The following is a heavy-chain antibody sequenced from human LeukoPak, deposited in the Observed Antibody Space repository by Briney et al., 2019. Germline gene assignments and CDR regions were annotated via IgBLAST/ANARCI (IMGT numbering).Heavy chain of an antibody. CDR1: GGSISSGGYS. CDR2: IYHSGST. J-gene: IGHJ6*02. Sequence: PSETLSLTCAVSGGSISSGGYSRSWIRQPPGKGLEWIGYIYHSGSTYYNPSLKSRVTISVDRSKNQFSLKLSSVTAADTAVYYCAREAAKSYDFWSGYRGRYGMDVWGQGTTVTVSS. V-gene: IGHV4-30-2*01. CDR3: AREAAKSYDFWSGYRGRYGMDV. D-gene: IGHD3-3*01.